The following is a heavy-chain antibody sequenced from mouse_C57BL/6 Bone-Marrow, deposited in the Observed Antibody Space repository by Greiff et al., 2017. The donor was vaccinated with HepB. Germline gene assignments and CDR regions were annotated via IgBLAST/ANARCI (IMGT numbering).Heavy chain of an antibody. CDR1: GFTFSSYG. Sequence: VQLQQSGGDLVKPGGSLKLSCAASGFTFSSYGMSWVRQTPDKRLEWVATISSGGSYTYYPDSVKGRFTISRDNAKNTLYLQMSSLKSEDTAMYYCARQENSSWFAYWGQGTLVTVSA. CDR2: ISSGGSYT. V-gene: IGHV5-6*01. CDR3: ARQENSSWFAY. D-gene: IGHD2-12*01. J-gene: IGHJ3*01.